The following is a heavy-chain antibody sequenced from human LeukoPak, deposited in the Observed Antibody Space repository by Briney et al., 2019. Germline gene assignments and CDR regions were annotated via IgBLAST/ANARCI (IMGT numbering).Heavy chain of an antibody. CDR1: GGSISSTGYL. CDR2: IYYSGNT. Sequence: SETLSLTCSVSGGSISSTGYLWGWIRQSPGMGLEWIGSIYYSGNTFYNPSLKSRVTISVDTSKNQFSLKLISVTAADTAVYFCAREGNYNIDYWGLGTLVTVSS. D-gene: IGHD3-9*01. CDR3: AREGNYNIDY. J-gene: IGHJ4*02. V-gene: IGHV4-39*07.